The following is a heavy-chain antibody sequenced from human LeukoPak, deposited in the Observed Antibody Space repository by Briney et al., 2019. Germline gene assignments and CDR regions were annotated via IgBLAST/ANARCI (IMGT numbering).Heavy chain of an antibody. Sequence: GGSLRLSCTASRFTCSDYAMSWVRQATGKGQDWVSAISGSGGSAYYADSVKGLFTISRDNSNNTLYLQMNSLRAEDTAVYYWAKGRNVLPSSHLDYWGQGTLVTVSS. CDR3: AKGRNVLPSSHLDY. J-gene: IGHJ4*02. D-gene: IGHD3-3*02. CDR1: RFTCSDYA. V-gene: IGHV3-23*01. CDR2: ISGSGGSA.